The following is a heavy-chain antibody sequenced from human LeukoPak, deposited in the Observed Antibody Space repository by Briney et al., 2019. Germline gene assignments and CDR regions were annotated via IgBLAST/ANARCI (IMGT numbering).Heavy chain of an antibody. D-gene: IGHD2-2*01. V-gene: IGHV4-59*01. J-gene: IGHJ4*02. CDR1: GGSISSYY. Sequence: SETLSLTCTVSGGSISSYYWSWIRQPPGKGLEWIGYIYYSGSTNYNPSLKSRVTISVDTSKNQFSLKLSSVTAADTAVYYCARYQPQRPYYFDYWGQGTLVTVSS. CDR2: IYYSGST. CDR3: ARYQPQRPYYFDY.